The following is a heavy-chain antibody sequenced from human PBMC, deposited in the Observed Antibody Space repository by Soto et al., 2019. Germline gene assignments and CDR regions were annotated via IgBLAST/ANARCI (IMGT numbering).Heavy chain of an antibody. J-gene: IGHJ6*02. D-gene: IGHD2-21*02. CDR1: GYTFTSYY. Sequence: RASVKVSCKASGYTFTSYYMHWVRQAPGQGLEWMGIINPSGGSTSYAQKFQGRVTMTRDTSISTAYMELSKLISDDTAVYYCATQCNHCGGDCYRGPYFGMDVGGQGTTVTVSS. V-gene: IGHV1-46*01. CDR2: INPSGGST. CDR3: ATQCNHCGGDCYRGPYFGMDV.